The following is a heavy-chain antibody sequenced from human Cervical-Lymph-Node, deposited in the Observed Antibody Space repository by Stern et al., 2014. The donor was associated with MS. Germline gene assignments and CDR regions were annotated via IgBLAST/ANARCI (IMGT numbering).Heavy chain of an antibody. D-gene: IGHD6-13*01. Sequence: VQLEESGGGVVQPGRSLRLSCAASGFSFSRYAMHWVRQAPGKGLEWVALIWYDGSNPYYADSVTGRFTISRDNFKNTLYLQMNSLRAEDKAVYYCASAYSSSHYYFDYWGQGTLVTVSS. CDR2: IWYDGSNP. V-gene: IGHV3-33*01. CDR3: ASAYSSSHYYFDY. CDR1: GFSFSRYA. J-gene: IGHJ4*02.